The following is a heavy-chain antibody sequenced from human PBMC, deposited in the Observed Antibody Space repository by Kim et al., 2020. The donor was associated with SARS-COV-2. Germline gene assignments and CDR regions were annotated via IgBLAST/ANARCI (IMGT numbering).Heavy chain of an antibody. Sequence: GGSLRLSCAASGFTFSTFEMTWVRQAPGKGLEWLSYISSSGGAIYYADSVKGRFTISRDNAMNSLYLQMNSLRAEDTAIYYCARDGQQSYYHYDIDVWGQGTAVTVSS. CDR1: GFTFSTFE. CDR2: ISSSGGAI. V-gene: IGHV3-48*03. J-gene: IGHJ6*02. CDR3: ARDGQQSYYHYDIDV. D-gene: IGHD6-13*01.